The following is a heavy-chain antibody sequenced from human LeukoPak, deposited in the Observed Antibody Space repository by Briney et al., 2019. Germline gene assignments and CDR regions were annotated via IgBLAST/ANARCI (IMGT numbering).Heavy chain of an antibody. V-gene: IGHV1-69*13. CDR3: AGRLWGSGSYYLFDY. Sequence: SVKVSCKASGYTFTSYYIHWVRQAPGQGLEWMGGIIPIFGTANYAQKFQGRVTITADESTSTAYMELSSLRSEDTAVYYCAGRLWGSGSYYLFDYWGQGTLVTVSS. J-gene: IGHJ4*02. CDR2: IIPIFGTA. CDR1: GYTFTSYY. D-gene: IGHD3-10*01.